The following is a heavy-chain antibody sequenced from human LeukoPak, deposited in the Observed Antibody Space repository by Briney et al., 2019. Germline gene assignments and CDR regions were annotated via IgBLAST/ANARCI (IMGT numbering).Heavy chain of an antibody. CDR1: GFTFSSYE. J-gene: IGHJ4*02. V-gene: IGHV3-48*03. Sequence: PGGSLRLSCAASGFTFSSYEMNWVRQAPGKGLGWVSYISSSGSTIYYADSVKGRFTISRDNAKNSLYLQMNSLRAEDTAVYYCARGYSYGQPEDYWGQGTLVTVSS. D-gene: IGHD5-18*01. CDR2: ISSSGSTI. CDR3: ARGYSYGQPEDY.